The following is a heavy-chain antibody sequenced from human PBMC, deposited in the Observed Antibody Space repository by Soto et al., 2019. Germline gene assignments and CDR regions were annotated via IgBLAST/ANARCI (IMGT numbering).Heavy chain of an antibody. J-gene: IGHJ4*02. CDR3: AKSRDGYNLNAIDD. CDR1: DGSISSYY. CDR2: SFYTWST. V-gene: IGHV4-59*01. Sequence: QVQRQVSGPGLVKPSATLSLTCTVSDGSISSYYWSWIRQPPGKGLDWLGYSFYTWSTNHNPSLKSRVTISLDMSTNQFSLRLSCVTAADTATYYCAKSRDGYNLNAIDDWGQGFLVTVSS. D-gene: IGHD5-12*01.